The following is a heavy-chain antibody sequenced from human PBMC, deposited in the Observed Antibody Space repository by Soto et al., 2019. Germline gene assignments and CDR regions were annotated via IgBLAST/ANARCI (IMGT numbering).Heavy chain of an antibody. CDR3: ARDGWGVLVPAASLYGMDV. J-gene: IGHJ6*04. CDR2: INAGNGNT. Sequence: ASVKVSCKASGYTFTSYAMHWVRQAPGQRLEWMGWINAGNGNTKYSQKFQGRVTITRDTSASTAYMELSSLRSEDTAVYYCARDGWGVLVPAASLYGMDVWAKGTTVTVP. V-gene: IGHV1-3*01. D-gene: IGHD2-2*01. CDR1: GYTFTSYA.